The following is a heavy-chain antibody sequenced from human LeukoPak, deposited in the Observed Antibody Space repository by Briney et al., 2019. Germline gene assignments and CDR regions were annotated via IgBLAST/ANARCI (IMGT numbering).Heavy chain of an antibody. D-gene: IGHD6-19*01. CDR1: GYTFRSYD. J-gene: IGHJ4*02. CDR3: ARDRDSSGWHVADY. Sequence: GASGKVSCKASGYTFRSYDITWVRQAPGQGLEWMGWISPNNGNTNYAQKFQGRVTMTTDTPTSTAYMEMRSLRSDDTAVYYCARDRDSSGWHVADYWGQGTLVTVSS. V-gene: IGHV1-18*01. CDR2: ISPNNGNT.